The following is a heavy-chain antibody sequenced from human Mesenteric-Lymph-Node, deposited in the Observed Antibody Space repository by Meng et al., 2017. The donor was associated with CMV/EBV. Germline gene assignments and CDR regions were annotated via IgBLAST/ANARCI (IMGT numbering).Heavy chain of an antibody. V-gene: IGHV3-23*03. CDR2: IYSGGSST. Sequence: GGSLRLSCAASGFTFNSYAMSWVRQAPGKGLEWVSVIYSGGSSTYYADSVKGRFTISRDNSKNTLYLQMNSLRAEDTAIYYCAKEHREGYYGMDVWGQGTTVTVSS. D-gene: IGHD1-14*01. J-gene: IGHJ6*02. CDR1: GFTFNSYA. CDR3: AKEHREGYYGMDV.